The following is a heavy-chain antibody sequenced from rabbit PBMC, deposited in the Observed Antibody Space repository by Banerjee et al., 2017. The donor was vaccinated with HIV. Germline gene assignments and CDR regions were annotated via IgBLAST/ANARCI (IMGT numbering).Heavy chain of an antibody. CDR2: INTNSGNT. D-gene: IGHD1-1*01. J-gene: IGHJ4*01. CDR3: ARSNSGDYMGL. V-gene: IGHV1S40*01. CDR1: GFSLSNNYV. Sequence: QSLQESGGGLFQPGGSLALTCKASGFSLSNNYVMCWVRQAPGKGLEWIGCINTNSGNTVYASWAKGRFTISKTSSTTVPLQMTSLTAADTATYFCARSNSGDYMGLWGPGTLVTVS.